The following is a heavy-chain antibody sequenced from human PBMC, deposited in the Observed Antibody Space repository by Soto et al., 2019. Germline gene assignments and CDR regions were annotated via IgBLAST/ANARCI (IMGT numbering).Heavy chain of an antibody. CDR1: GFTFSSYA. V-gene: IGHV3-30-3*01. D-gene: IGHD5-18*01. CDR3: ARGGYSYGPGRTFDY. CDR2: ISYDGSNK. Sequence: GSLRLSCAASGFTFSSYAMHWVRQAPGKGLEWVAVISYDGSNKYYADSVKGRFTISRDNSKNTLYLQMNSLRAEDTAVYYCARGGYSYGPGRTFDYRRQGTLVTVSS. J-gene: IGHJ4*02.